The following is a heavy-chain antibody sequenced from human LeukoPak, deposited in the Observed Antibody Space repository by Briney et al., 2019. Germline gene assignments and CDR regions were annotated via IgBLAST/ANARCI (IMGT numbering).Heavy chain of an antibody. CDR3: ARALPDYYDGSGYYDY. Sequence: GRSLRLSCAASGFMFSNYGMHWVRQAPGKGLERVAVIWYDGSNEYYADSVEGRFTISRDNSKNTLYLQMNSLRPEDTAVYYCARALPDYYDGSGYYDYWGQGTLVTVSS. CDR1: GFMFSNYG. CDR2: IWYDGSNE. J-gene: IGHJ4*02. V-gene: IGHV3-33*01. D-gene: IGHD3-22*01.